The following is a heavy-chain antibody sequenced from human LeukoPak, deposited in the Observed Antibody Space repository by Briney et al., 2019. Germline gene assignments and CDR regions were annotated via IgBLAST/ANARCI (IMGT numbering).Heavy chain of an antibody. Sequence: PGGSLRLSCAASGFTVSSSYMSWVRQAQGRGLENVSVIYSGGNTYYAGSVKGRFTIPRDNSKNTVYLQMNSLRAEDTAVYYCARLIAATGRLYFDYWGQGTLVTVSS. J-gene: IGHJ4*02. V-gene: IGHV3-53*01. CDR2: IYSGGNT. D-gene: IGHD6-13*01. CDR3: ARLIAATGRLYFDY. CDR1: GFTVSSSY.